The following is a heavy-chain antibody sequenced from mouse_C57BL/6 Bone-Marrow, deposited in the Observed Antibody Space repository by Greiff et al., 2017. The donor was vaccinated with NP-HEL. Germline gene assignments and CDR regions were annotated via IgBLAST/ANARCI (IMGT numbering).Heavy chain of an antibody. D-gene: IGHD4-1*01. CDR1: GYSITSGYY. J-gene: IGHJ2*01. CDR3: ARDGAGTRDY. CDR2: ISYDGSN. V-gene: IGHV3-6*01. Sequence: EVKLLESGPGLVKPSQSLSLTCSVTGYSITSGYYWNWIRQFPGNKLEWMGYISYDGSNNYNPSLKNRISITRDTSKNQCSLKLNSVTTEDTATYYCARDGAGTRDYWGQGTTLTVSS.